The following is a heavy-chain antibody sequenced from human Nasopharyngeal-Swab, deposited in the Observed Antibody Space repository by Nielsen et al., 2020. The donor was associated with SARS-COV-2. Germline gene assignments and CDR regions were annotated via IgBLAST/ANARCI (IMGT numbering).Heavy chain of an antibody. CDR2: INTNTGNP. CDR1: GYTFTSYA. CDR3: ARARGQPHNYYYYGMDV. J-gene: IGHJ6*02. V-gene: IGHV7-4-1*02. Sequence: ASVKVSCKASGYTFTSYAMYWVRQAPGQGLEWMGWINTNTGNPTYAQGFTGRFVFSLDTSVSTAYLQISSLKAEDTAVYYCARARGQPHNYYYYGMDVWGQGNTVTVSS.